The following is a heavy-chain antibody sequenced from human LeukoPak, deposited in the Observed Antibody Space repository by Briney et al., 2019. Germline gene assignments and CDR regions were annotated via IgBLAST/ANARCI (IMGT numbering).Heavy chain of an antibody. CDR1: GYTFTSYG. CDR3: ASHSGSYYYYYYMDV. D-gene: IGHD1-26*01. CDR2: ISAYNGNT. V-gene: IGHV1-18*01. J-gene: IGHJ6*03. Sequence: ASVKVSCKASGYTFTSYGISWVRQAPGQGLEWMGWISAYNGNTNYAQKFQGRVTITADKSTSTAYMELSSLRSEDTAVYYCASHSGSYYYYYYMDVWGKGTTVTVSS.